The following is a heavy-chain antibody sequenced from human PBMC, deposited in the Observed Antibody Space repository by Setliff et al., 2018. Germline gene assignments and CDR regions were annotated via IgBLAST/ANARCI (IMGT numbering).Heavy chain of an antibody. CDR3: ARSPANGGHDAFDI. CDR1: GFTFSSYS. J-gene: IGHJ3*02. V-gene: IGHV3-21*06. D-gene: IGHD6-25*01. CDR2: ISSSSSYI. Sequence: LRLSCAASGFTFSSYSMNWVRQAPGKGLECVSSISSSSSYIYYADSVTGRFTISRDNAGNSLYLQMNSLSPEDTAVYYCARSPANGGHDAFDIWGQGTMVTVSS.